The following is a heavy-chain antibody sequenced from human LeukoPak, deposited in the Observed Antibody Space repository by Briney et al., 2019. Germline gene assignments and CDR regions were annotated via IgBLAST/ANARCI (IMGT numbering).Heavy chain of an antibody. D-gene: IGHD5-18*01. CDR2: IWYDGSNK. V-gene: IGHV3-33*01. J-gene: IGHJ4*02. Sequence: GRSLRLSCAASRFTFSNYGMHWVRQAPGKGLEWVAVIWYDGSNKYYADSVKGRFTISRDNSKNTLYLQMNSLRAEDTAVYYCARDPGRGYTYGYGFDYWGQGTLVTVSS. CDR1: RFTFSNYG. CDR3: ARDPGRGYTYGYGFDY.